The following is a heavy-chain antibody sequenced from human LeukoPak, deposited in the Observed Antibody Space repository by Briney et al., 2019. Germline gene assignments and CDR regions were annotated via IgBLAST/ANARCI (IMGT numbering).Heavy chain of an antibody. V-gene: IGHV1-46*01. D-gene: IGHD3-22*01. CDR1: GYTFTSYY. Sequence: ASVKVSCKASGYTFTSYYMHWVRQAPGQGLEWMGIINPSGGSTSYAQKLQGRVTMTTDTSTSTAYMELRSLRSDDTAVYYCARDQYYYDLQALELNYWGQGTLVTVSS. CDR2: INPSGGST. CDR3: ARDQYYYDLQALELNY. J-gene: IGHJ4*02.